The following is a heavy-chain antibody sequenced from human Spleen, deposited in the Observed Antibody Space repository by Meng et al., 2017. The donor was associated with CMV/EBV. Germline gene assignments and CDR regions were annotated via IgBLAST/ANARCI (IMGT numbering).Heavy chain of an antibody. D-gene: IGHD6-19*01. CDR1: GFTFSDYY. CDR3: ARERMWGGLERSGWYYYGLDV. J-gene: IGHJ6*02. V-gene: IGHV3-11*01. CDR2: INGSGKTI. Sequence: GGSLRLSCAASGFTFSDYYMTWIRQAPGKGLEWVSYINGSGKTIYYADSVKGRFTISRDNAKKSLYLQMNSLRADDTAVYYCARERMWGGLERSGWYYYGLDVWGQGTTVTVSS.